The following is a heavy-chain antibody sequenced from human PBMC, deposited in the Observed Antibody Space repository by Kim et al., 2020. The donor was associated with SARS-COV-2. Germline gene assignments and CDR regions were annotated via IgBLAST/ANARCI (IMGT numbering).Heavy chain of an antibody. CDR2: ISSSSSYT. CDR1: GFTFSDYY. CDR3: ARVTGDIVVVTAIGLDY. V-gene: IGHV3-11*06. J-gene: IGHJ4*02. D-gene: IGHD2-21*02. Sequence: GGSLRLSCAASGFTFSDYYMSWIRQAPGKGLEWVSYISSSSSYTNYADSVKGRFTISRDNAKNSLYLQMNSLRAEDTAVYYCARVTGDIVVVTAIGLDYWGQGTLVTVSS.